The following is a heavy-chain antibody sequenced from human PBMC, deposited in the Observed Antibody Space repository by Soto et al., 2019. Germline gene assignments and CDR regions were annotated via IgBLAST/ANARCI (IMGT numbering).Heavy chain of an antibody. D-gene: IGHD3-22*01. J-gene: IGHJ4*02. CDR3: AAESSGYYFDY. Sequence: GGSLRLSCAASGFTFSSYGMHWVRQAPGKGLEWVAVIWYDGSNKYYADSVKGRFTISRDNSKNTLYLQMNSLRAEDTAVYYCAAESSGYYFDYWGQGTLVTVSS. CDR2: IWYDGSNK. V-gene: IGHV3-33*01. CDR1: GFTFSSYG.